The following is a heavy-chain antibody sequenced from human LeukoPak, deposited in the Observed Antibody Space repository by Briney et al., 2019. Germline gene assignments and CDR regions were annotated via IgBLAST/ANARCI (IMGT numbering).Heavy chain of an antibody. D-gene: IGHD3-22*01. CDR3: ARPYYYDRHGMDV. Sequence: SVKVSCKASGYTFTSYGISWVRQAPGQGLEWMGGIIPIFGTANYAQKFQGRVTITADESTSTAYMELSSLRSEDTAVYYCARPYYYDRHGMDVWGQGTTVTVSS. CDR2: IIPIFGTA. J-gene: IGHJ6*02. V-gene: IGHV1-69*13. CDR1: GYTFTSYG.